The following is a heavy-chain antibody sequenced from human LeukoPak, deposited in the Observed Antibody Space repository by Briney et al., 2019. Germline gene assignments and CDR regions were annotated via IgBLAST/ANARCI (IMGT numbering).Heavy chain of an antibody. CDR2: IYDSGST. D-gene: IGHD2-21*02. J-gene: IGHJ4*02. CDR1: GGSISSYF. Sequence: PSETRSLTCTVSGGSISSYFWSWIRQPPGKGLEWIGYIYDSGSTNYNPSLKSRVTISVDTSKNRFSLKLSSVTAADTAVYYCAREAYCGGDCYSGFDYWGQGTLVTVSS. CDR3: AREAYCGGDCYSGFDY. V-gene: IGHV4-59*01.